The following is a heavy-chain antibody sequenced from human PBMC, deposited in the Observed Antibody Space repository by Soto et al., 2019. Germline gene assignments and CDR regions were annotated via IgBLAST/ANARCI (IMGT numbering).Heavy chain of an antibody. CDR1: GGSISSYY. CDR3: ARGDYYGSGSYFSPYYYGMDV. Sequence: SETLSLTCTVSGGSISSYYWSWIRQPPGKGLEWIGYIYYSGSTNYNPSLKSRVTISVDTSKNQFSLKLSSVTAADTAVYYCARGDYYGSGSYFSPYYYGMDVWGQGTTVTVSS. CDR2: IYYSGST. J-gene: IGHJ6*02. D-gene: IGHD3-10*01. V-gene: IGHV4-59*01.